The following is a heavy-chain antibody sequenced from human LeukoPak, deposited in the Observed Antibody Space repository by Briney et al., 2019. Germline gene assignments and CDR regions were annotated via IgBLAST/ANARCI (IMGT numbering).Heavy chain of an antibody. V-gene: IGHV4-31*03. D-gene: IGHD6-13*01. J-gene: IGHJ6*03. CDR1: GGSISSGGYY. CDR2: IYYSGST. Sequence: SQTLSLTCTVSGGSISSGGYYWSWIRQHPGKGLEWIGYIYYSGSTYYNPSLKSRVTISVDTSKNQFSLKLSSVTAADTAVYYCATTRSAVYSSSWSGYYYYMDVWGKGTTVTVSS. CDR3: ATTRSAVYSSSWSGYYYYMDV.